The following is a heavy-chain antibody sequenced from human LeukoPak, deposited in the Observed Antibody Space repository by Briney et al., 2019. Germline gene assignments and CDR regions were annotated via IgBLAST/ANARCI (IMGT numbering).Heavy chain of an antibody. D-gene: IGHD6-19*01. CDR1: GFTVSSNY. J-gene: IGHJ6*02. V-gene: IGHV3-53*05. CDR2: IYSGGST. CDR3: AKSSIGVAGTSAEYFYYGMDV. Sequence: GGSLRLSCAASGFTVSSNYMSWVRQAPGKGLEWVSVIYSGGSTYYADSVKGRFTISRDNSKNTLYLQMNSLRAEDTAVYYCAKSSIGVAGTSAEYFYYGMDVWGQGTTVTVSS.